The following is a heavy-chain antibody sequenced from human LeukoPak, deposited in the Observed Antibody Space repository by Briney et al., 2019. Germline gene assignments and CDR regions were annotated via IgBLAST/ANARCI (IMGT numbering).Heavy chain of an antibody. D-gene: IGHD3-10*01. CDR3: ARASITMIRGGAATLNWFDP. Sequence: SEPLSLTCTVSGGSISIGDSYWSWIRQPPGKGLEWYGYIYYNGRTYYNPTLKSRVPISVDTSKTQSSMKLSAGTAADTAVYYCARASITMIRGGAATLNWFDPWGQGTLVTVSS. CDR2: IYYNGRT. J-gene: IGHJ5*02. V-gene: IGHV4-30-4*01. CDR1: GGSISIGDSY.